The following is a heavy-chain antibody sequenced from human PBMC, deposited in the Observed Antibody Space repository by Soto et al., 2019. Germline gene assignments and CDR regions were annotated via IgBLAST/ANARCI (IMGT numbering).Heavy chain of an antibody. J-gene: IGHJ4*02. Sequence: SETLSLTCAVYGGSFIGYYCSCIRHPPGKGLEWIGEINHSGSTNYNPSLKSRVTISVDTSKNQFSLKLSSVTAADTAVYYCARVRSSSSRLDYWGQGTLVTVSS. D-gene: IGHD6-13*01. V-gene: IGHV4-34*01. CDR3: ARVRSSSSRLDY. CDR2: INHSGST. CDR1: GGSFIGYY.